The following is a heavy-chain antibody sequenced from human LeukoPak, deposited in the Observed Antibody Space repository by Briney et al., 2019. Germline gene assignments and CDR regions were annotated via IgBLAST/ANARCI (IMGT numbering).Heavy chain of an antibody. V-gene: IGHV5-51*01. CDR1: GYSFTSYW. CDR3: ARREAAASTGFDY. J-gene: IGHJ4*02. D-gene: IGHD2-2*01. Sequence: GESLKISCKGSGYSFTSYWIGWVRQMPGKGLGWMEIIYPGDSDTRYSPSSQGPFTFSADKSISTDYLQWSSLKASATPVYYCARREAAASTGFDYWGQGTLVTVSS. CDR2: IYPGDSDT.